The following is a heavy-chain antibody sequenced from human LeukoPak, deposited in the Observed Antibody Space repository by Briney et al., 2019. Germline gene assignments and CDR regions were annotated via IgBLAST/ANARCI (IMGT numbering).Heavy chain of an antibody. Sequence: PGGSLRLSCTGSGFTFGDYGMSWVRQAPGKGLEWVGFIRSKAYGGRTEYAASVKGRFTISRDDSKSIAYLQMNSLKTEDTAVYYCTRPRYCSGGTCYFDYWGQGTLVTVSS. D-gene: IGHD2-15*01. V-gene: IGHV3-49*04. CDR1: GFTFGDYG. J-gene: IGHJ4*02. CDR2: IRSKAYGGRT. CDR3: TRPRYCSGGTCYFDY.